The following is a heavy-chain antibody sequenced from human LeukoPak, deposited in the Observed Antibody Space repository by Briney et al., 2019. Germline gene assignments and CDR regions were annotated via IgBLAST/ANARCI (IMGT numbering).Heavy chain of an antibody. D-gene: IGHD6-13*01. J-gene: IGHJ2*01. V-gene: IGHV4-61*01. Sequence: PSETLSLTCAVSGXSISSGSYSWSWIRQPPGKGLEWIGYVFYGGSTNYIPSLKSRVTISVDTYKNQSSLKVSAMTAADTAVYYCARGESSWPHWHLDLWGRGTLVTVSS. CDR2: VFYGGST. CDR1: GXSISSGSYS. CDR3: ARGESSWPHWHLDL.